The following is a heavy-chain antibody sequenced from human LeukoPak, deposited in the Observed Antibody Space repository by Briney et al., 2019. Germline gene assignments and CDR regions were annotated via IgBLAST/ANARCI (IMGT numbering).Heavy chain of an antibody. CDR2: INPSGGST. V-gene: IGHV1-46*01. CDR3: ARDTLKKTSSGDAFDI. J-gene: IGHJ3*02. Sequence: ASVKVSCKASGYTFTSYYMHWVRQAPGQGLEWMGIINPSGGSTSYAQKFQGRVTMTRDTSTSTVYMELSSLRSEDTAVYYCARDTLKKTSSGDAFDIWGQGTMVTVSS. CDR1: GYTFTSYY.